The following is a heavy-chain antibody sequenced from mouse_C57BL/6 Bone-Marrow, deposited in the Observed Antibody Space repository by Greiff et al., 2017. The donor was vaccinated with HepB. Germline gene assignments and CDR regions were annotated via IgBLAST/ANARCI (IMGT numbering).Heavy chain of an antibody. Sequence: VQLQQSGPELVKPGASVKISCKASGYTFTDYYMNWVKQSHGKSLEWIGDINPNNGGTSYNQKFKGKATLTVDKSSSTAYMELRSLTSEDSAVYYCAKCWGYWGQGTSVTVSS. CDR1: GYTFTDYY. CDR2: INPNNGGT. D-gene: IGHD4-1*01. V-gene: IGHV1-26*01. CDR3: AKCWGY. J-gene: IGHJ4*01.